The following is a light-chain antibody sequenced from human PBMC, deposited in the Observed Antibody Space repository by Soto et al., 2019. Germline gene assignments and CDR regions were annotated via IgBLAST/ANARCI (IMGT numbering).Light chain of an antibody. Sequence: AIQMTQSPSSLSSSVGDRVTITCRASQDIRNDLGWYQHKPGKAPNLLIYNASSLQSGVPSRFNGSGSGTDFTLTISSLQPEDSATYYCLQDDSYPRTFGGGTRVEIK. CDR1: QDIRND. CDR2: NAS. CDR3: LQDDSYPRT. J-gene: IGKJ4*01. V-gene: IGKV1-6*01.